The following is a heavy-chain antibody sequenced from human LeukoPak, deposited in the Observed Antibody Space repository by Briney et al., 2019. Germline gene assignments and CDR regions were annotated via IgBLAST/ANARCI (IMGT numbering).Heavy chain of an antibody. J-gene: IGHJ4*02. CDR2: ISSSGSTI. D-gene: IGHD3-22*01. V-gene: IGHV3-11*04. Sequence: PGGSLRLSCAASGFTFSDYYMSWIRQAPGKGLEWVSYISSSGSTIYYADSVKGRFTIPRDNAKNSLYLQMNSLRAEDTAVYYCATDLLYYYDSSGYYYFDYWGQGTLVTVSS. CDR3: ATDLLYYYDSSGYYYFDY. CDR1: GFTFSDYY.